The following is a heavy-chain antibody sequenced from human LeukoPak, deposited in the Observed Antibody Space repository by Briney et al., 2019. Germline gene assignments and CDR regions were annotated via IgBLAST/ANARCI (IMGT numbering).Heavy chain of an antibody. CDR2: INTDGSNT. J-gene: IGHJ4*02. V-gene: IGHV3-74*01. Sequence: GGSLRLSCAASGFTFSSYWMHWVRQAPGKGLVWVSHINTDGSNTRYADSMKGRFTISRDNTKDTLYLQMNSLRAEDTAVYYCARSGGEGFDFRGQGTLVTVSS. CDR3: ARSGGEGFDF. CDR1: GFTFSSYW.